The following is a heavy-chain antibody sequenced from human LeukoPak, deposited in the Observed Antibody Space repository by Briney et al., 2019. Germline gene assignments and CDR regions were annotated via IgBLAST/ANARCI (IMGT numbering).Heavy chain of an antibody. CDR2: INPSGGST. CDR1: GYTFTSYY. CDR3: ARDGDQYYYYYYMDV. D-gene: IGHD7-27*01. V-gene: IGHV1-46*01. Sequence: ASVKVSCKASGYTFTSYYIHWVRQAPGQGLEWMGLINPSGGSTTYAQKFQGRVTMTRDMSTSTVYMELSSLTSEDTAVYYCARDGDQYYYYYYMDVWGKGTTVTVSS. J-gene: IGHJ6*03.